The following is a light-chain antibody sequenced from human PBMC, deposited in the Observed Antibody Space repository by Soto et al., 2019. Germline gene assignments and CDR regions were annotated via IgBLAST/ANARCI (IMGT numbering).Light chain of an antibody. Sequence: QSVLTQPPSVSGAPGQRVTISCTGSTSNIGAGNDVHWYQHLPGTAPKLLIYGNINRPSGVPARFADSKSGTSASLAITGLQAEDEADYYCQSYDSSLSAVVFGGGTKLTVL. V-gene: IGLV1-40*01. J-gene: IGLJ2*01. CDR3: QSYDSSLSAVV. CDR1: TSNIGAGND. CDR2: GNI.